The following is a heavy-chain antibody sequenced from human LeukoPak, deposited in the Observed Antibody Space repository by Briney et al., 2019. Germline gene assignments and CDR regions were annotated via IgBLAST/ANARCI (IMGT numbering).Heavy chain of an antibody. CDR1: GFTVSSNY. CDR3: ARSWSSWYTADY. CDR2: IYSGGST. D-gene: IGHD6-13*01. J-gene: IGHJ4*02. V-gene: IGHV3-53*01. Sequence: GGSLRLSCAASGFTVSSNYMSWVRQAPGKGLEWVSVIYSGGSTYYADSVKGRFTISRDNSKNTLYLQMNSLRAEDTAVYYCARSWSSWYTADYWGQGTLVTVSS.